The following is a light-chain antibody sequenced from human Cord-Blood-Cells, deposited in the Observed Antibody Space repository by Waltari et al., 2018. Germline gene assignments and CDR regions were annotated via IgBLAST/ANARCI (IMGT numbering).Light chain of an antibody. J-gene: IGLJ3*02. CDR1: SSDVGSYNL. CDR3: CSYAGSSTWV. Sequence: QSALTQPASVSGSPGQSITISCTGTSSDVGSYNLVSWYQQHPGKAPKFMLYEGSKRTSGVSNRFSGSKSGNTASLTISGLQAEDEADYYCCSYAGSSTWVFGGGTKLTDL. V-gene: IGLV2-23*01. CDR2: EGS.